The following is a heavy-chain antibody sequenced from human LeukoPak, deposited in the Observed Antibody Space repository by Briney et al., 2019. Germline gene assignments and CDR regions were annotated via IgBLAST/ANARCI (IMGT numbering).Heavy chain of an antibody. Sequence: ASVNVSCKASGYTFTSYDINWVRQATGQGLEWMGWMNPNSGNTGYAQKFQGRVTMTRNTSISTAYMELSSLRSEDTAVYYCARYPSLWFGEYNWFDPWGQGTLVTVSS. CDR3: ARYPSLWFGEYNWFDP. D-gene: IGHD3-10*01. CDR1: GYTFTSYD. V-gene: IGHV1-8*01. J-gene: IGHJ5*02. CDR2: MNPNSGNT.